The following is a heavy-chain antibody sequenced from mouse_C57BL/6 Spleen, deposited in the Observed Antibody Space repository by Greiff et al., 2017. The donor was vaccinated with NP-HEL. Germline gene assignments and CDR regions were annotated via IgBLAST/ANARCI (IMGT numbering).Heavy chain of an antibody. J-gene: IGHJ3*01. CDR2: ISSGSSTI. CDR3: SSPPVFAY. CDR1: GFTFSDYG. V-gene: IGHV5-17*01. Sequence: EVKLMESGGGLVKPGGSLKLSCAASGFTFSDYGMHWVRQAPEKGLEWVAYISSGSSTIYYADTVKGRFTISRDNAKNTMFLQMTSLRSEDTAMYYCSSPPVFAYWGQGTLVTVSA.